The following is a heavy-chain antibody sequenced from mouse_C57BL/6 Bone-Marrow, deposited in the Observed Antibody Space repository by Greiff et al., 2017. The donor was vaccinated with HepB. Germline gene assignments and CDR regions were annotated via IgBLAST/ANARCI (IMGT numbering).Heavy chain of an antibody. CDR2: INPNNGGT. D-gene: IGHD2-5*01. J-gene: IGHJ3*01. CDR1: GYTFTDYY. Sequence: EVQLQQSGPELVKPGASVKISCKASGYTFTDYYMNWVKQSHGKSLEWIGDINPNNGGTSYNQKFKGKATLTVDKSSSTAYMELRSLTSEDSAVYYCARGSNYRFAYWGQGTLVTVSA. CDR3: ARGSNYRFAY. V-gene: IGHV1-26*01.